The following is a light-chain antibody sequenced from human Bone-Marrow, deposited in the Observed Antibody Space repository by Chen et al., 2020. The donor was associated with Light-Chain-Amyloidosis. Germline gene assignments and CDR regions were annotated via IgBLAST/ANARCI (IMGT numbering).Light chain of an antibody. Sequence: QSALTQPRSVSGSLGRSVTISCTGTSSDVGAYTYVSWYHQHPGQAPKLIIYDVNKRPSGVPDRFSGSQSGSTASLTISRLQADDESDYFCSSYAGTYTWVFGGGTKLTVL. J-gene: IGLJ3*02. CDR1: SSDVGAYTY. V-gene: IGLV2-11*01. CDR3: SSYAGTYTWV. CDR2: DVN.